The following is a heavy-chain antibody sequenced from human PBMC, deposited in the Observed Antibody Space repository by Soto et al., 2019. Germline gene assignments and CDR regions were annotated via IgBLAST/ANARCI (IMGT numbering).Heavy chain of an antibody. V-gene: IGHV3-23*01. D-gene: IGHD3-10*01. CDR1: GFTFSSYA. Sequence: WGSLRLSCAASGFTFSSYAMSWFRQAPGKGLEWVSAISGSGGSTYYADSVKGRFTISRDNSKNTLYLQMNSLRAEDTAVYYCAKDLVTMVRGVAGYFDYCGQGILVTVSS. CDR3: AKDLVTMVRGVAGYFDY. CDR2: ISGSGGST. J-gene: IGHJ4*02.